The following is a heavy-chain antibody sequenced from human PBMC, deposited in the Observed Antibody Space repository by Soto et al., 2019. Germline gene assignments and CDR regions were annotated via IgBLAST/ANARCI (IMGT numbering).Heavy chain of an antibody. V-gene: IGHV3-23*01. CDR1: GFTFSSYA. CDR2: ISGSGGST. Sequence: GGSLRLSCAASGFTFSSYAMSWVRQAPGEGLEWVSAISGSGGSTYYADSVKGRFTISRDNSKNTLYLQMNSLRAEDTAVYYCAKDQIAVAGRDLDYWGQGTLVTVSS. D-gene: IGHD6-19*01. J-gene: IGHJ4*02. CDR3: AKDQIAVAGRDLDY.